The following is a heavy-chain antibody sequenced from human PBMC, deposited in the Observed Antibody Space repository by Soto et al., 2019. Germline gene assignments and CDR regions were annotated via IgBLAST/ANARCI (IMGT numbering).Heavy chain of an antibody. J-gene: IGHJ6*03. CDR2: ISGSGGST. D-gene: IGHD6-13*01. Sequence: HPGGSLRLSCAASGFTFSSYAMSWVRQAPGKGLEWVSAISGSGGSTYYADSVKGRFTISRDNSKNTLYLQMNSLRAEDTAVYYCAKVPSEAAGTYYYYYYMDVWGKGTTVTVSS. V-gene: IGHV3-23*01. CDR3: AKVPSEAAGTYYYYYYMDV. CDR1: GFTFSSYA.